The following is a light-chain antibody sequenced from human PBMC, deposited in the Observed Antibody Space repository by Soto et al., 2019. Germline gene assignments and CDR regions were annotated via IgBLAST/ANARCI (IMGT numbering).Light chain of an antibody. CDR1: SGHSSYT. V-gene: IGLV4-69*01. CDR3: QTWGTGIEV. J-gene: IGLJ3*02. Sequence: QSVLTQSPSASASLGASVKLTCTLSSGHSSYTIAWHQQQPEKGPRYLMTLNSDGRHSKGDGIPDRFSGSSSGAERYLSISSLQSEDEADYYCQTWGTGIEVFGGGTKLTVL. CDR2: LNSDGRH.